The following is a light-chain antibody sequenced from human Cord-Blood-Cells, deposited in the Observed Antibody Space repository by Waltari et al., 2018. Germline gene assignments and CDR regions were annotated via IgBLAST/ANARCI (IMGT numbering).Light chain of an antibody. Sequence: QSALTQPASVSGSPGQSITISCTGTSSDVGSYNLVSWYQQHPGKAPKLMIYEGSKRPSGVSNRFSASKSGNTASLTISGLHAEDEADYYCCSYAGSSTLVFGGGSKLTVL. CDR3: CSYAGSSTLV. CDR2: EGS. CDR1: SSDVGSYNL. V-gene: IGLV2-23*01. J-gene: IGLJ2*01.